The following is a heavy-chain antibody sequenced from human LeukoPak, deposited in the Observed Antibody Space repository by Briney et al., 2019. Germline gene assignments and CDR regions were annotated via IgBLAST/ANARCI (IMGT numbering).Heavy chain of an antibody. D-gene: IGHD2-2*01. Sequence: GGSLRLSCAASGFTFSSYAMSWVRQAPGKGLEWVSAISGSGGSTYYADSLKGRFTISRDNSKNTLYLQMNSLRAEDTAVYYCAKEYQLSRAYYGMDVWGQGTTVTVSS. J-gene: IGHJ6*02. CDR3: AKEYQLSRAYYGMDV. CDR1: GFTFSSYA. V-gene: IGHV3-23*01. CDR2: ISGSGGST.